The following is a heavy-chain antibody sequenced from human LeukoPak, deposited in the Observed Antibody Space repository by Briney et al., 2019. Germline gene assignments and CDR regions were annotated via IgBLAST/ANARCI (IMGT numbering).Heavy chain of an antibody. CDR3: ARGSRISLFGVTHMRGSFDI. CDR2: IYYSGST. J-gene: IGHJ3*02. V-gene: IGHV4-39*06. D-gene: IGHD3-3*01. CDR1: GGSISSSNYN. Sequence: TSETLSLTCTVSGGSISSSNYNWGWIRQPPGKGLEWIGNIYYSGSTYYNPSLESRVTISVDTSKNQFPLKLSSVTAADTSVYYCARGSRISLFGVTHMRGSFDIWGQGTMVTVSS.